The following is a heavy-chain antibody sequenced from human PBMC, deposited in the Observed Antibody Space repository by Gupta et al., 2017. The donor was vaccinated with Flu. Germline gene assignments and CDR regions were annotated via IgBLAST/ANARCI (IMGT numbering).Heavy chain of an antibody. CDR1: GVTISSGHYY. J-gene: IGHJ4*02. CDR2: IYSGGST. D-gene: IGHD6-6*01. CDR3: ARGLYSSSSFVFDY. Sequence: QVQLRESGPGLVKASQTLALTCSVSGVTISSGHYYWSWIRQPAGKGLEWIGRIYSGGSTNYNPSLMSRVTVSADTPKNQFSLKLDSVTAADTAVYYCARGLYSSSSFVFDYWGQGILVTVSS. V-gene: IGHV4-61*02.